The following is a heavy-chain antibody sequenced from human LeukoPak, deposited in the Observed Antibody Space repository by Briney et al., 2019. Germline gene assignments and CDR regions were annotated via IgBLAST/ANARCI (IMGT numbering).Heavy chain of an antibody. V-gene: IGHV3-7*01. J-gene: IGHJ4*02. Sequence: GGSLRLSCPASGFIFTDHWMSWVRQAPGKGLDWVANIKEDGSAIFYADSVRGRFTISRDNAKHSVYLQMNNLRIEDTAVYYCARAVDVADYWGRGTLVTVSS. CDR2: IKEDGSAI. CDR3: ARAVDVADY. CDR1: GFIFTDHW. D-gene: IGHD3-16*01.